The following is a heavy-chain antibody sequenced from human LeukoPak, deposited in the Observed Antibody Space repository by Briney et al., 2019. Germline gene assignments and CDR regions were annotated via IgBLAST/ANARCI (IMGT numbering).Heavy chain of an antibody. Sequence: GGSLRLSCAASGFTFSSYWMHWVRQAPGKGLVWVSRINSDGSSTSYADSVKGRFTISRDNAKNTLYLQMNSLRAEDTAVYYCARAQYSSSWYYSYAFDIWGQGTMVTVSS. V-gene: IGHV3-74*01. CDR1: GFTFSSYW. D-gene: IGHD6-13*01. CDR2: INSDGSST. CDR3: ARAQYSSSWYYSYAFDI. J-gene: IGHJ3*02.